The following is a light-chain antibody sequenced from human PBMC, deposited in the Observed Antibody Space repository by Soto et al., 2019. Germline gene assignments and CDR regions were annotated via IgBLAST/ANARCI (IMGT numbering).Light chain of an antibody. Sequence: QSVLTQPPSVSAAPGQKVTICCSGSSSNIGNNYVSWYQQLPGTAPKLLIYDNNKRPSGIPDRFSGSKSGTSATLGITGLQTGDEADYYCGTWDSSLSAAVFGTGTKLTVL. V-gene: IGLV1-51*01. CDR3: GTWDSSLSAAV. CDR2: DNN. CDR1: SSNIGNNY. J-gene: IGLJ1*01.